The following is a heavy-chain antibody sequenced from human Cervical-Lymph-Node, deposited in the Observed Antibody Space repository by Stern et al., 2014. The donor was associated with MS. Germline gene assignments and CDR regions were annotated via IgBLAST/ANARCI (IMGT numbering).Heavy chain of an antibody. V-gene: IGHV2-5*02. Sequence: QVTLKESGPALVKPTQTLTLTCTFSGFSLSTSGLGVGWIRQPPGEALEWLAYIYWDDQNRYSPSLKSRLTITKDTSKNQVVLTLTNVDPVDTATYYCAHRTAGPFDYWGQGTLVTVSS. CDR1: GFSLSTSGLG. CDR2: IYWDDQN. CDR3: AHRTAGPFDY. J-gene: IGHJ4*02.